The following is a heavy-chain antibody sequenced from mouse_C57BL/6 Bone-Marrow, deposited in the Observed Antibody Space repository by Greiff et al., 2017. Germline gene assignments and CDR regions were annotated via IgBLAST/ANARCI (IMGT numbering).Heavy chain of an antibody. CDR3: ALHYYGSSSFDY. J-gene: IGHJ2*01. V-gene: IGHV14-3*01. Sequence: EVQLVESVAELVRPGASVKLSCTASGFNIKNTYMHWVKQRPEQGLEWIGRIDPANGNTKYAPKFQGKATITADTSSNTAYLQLSSLTSEDTAIYYCALHYYGSSSFDYWGQGTTLTVSS. CDR2: IDPANGNT. D-gene: IGHD1-1*01. CDR1: GFNIKNTY.